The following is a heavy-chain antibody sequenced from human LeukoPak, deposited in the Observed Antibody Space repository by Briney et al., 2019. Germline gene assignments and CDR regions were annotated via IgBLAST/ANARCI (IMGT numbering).Heavy chain of an antibody. V-gene: IGHV3-23*01. CDR1: GFTFSSYA. D-gene: IGHD5-18*01. J-gene: IGHJ6*03. CDR2: ISGSGVST. Sequence: GGSLRLSCAASGFTFSSYAMNWVRQAPGKGLEWVSGISGSGVSTYYADSVKGRFTISRDNSKNTLYLQMNSLRAEDTAVYYCAKSQIHVDTAMKGDYYYMDVWGKGTTVTISS. CDR3: AKSQIHVDTAMKGDYYYMDV.